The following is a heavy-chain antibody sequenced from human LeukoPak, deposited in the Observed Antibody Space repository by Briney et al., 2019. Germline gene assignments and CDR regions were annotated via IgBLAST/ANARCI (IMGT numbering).Heavy chain of an antibody. CDR2: IHHSGST. V-gene: IGHV4-38-2*02. J-gene: IGHJ4*02. Sequence: PSETLSLTCTVSAFSINTGYHWGWIRQSPGRDLEWIGNIHHSGSTYCNPSLKSRVTISVDTSKNQISLKLNSVIAADTAVYYCARENYYFDYWGQGTLVTVSP. CDR3: ARENYYFDY. D-gene: IGHD1-7*01. CDR1: AFSINTGYH.